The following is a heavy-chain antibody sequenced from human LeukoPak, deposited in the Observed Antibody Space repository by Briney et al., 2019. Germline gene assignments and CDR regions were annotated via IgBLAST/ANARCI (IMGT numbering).Heavy chain of an antibody. V-gene: IGHV4-34*01. CDR2: INHSGST. Sequence: SETLSLTCAVYGGSFSGYYWSWIRQPSGKGLEWIGEINHSGSTNYNPSLKSRVTISVDTSKNQFSLKLSSVTAADTAVYYCAIYCSSTSCPNWFDPWGQGTLVTVSS. CDR3: AIYCSSTSCPNWFDP. J-gene: IGHJ5*02. D-gene: IGHD2-2*01. CDR1: GGSFSGYY.